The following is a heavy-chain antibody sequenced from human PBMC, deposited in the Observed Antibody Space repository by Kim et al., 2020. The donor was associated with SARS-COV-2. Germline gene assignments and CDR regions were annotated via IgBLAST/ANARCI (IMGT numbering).Heavy chain of an antibody. J-gene: IGHJ6*02. V-gene: IGHV3-11*01. CDR3: ARTLWPYYYYYGMDV. CDR1: GFTFSDYY. CDR2: ISSSGSTI. Sequence: GGSLRLSCAASGFTFSDYYMSWIRQAPGKGLEWVSYISSSGSTIYYADSVKGRFTISRDNAKNSLYLQMNSLRAEDTAVYYCARTLWPYYYYYGMDVWGQGTTVTVSS. D-gene: IGHD3-10*01.